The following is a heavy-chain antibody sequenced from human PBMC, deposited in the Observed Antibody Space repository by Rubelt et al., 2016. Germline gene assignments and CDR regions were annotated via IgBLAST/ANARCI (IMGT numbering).Heavy chain of an antibody. Sequence: GGVVQPGRSLRLSCAASGFTFSSYGMHWVRQAPGKGLEWVAVIWYDGSNKYYADSVKGRFTISRDNSKNTLYLQMNSLRAEDTAVYYCARSPGYDFEDNWFDPWGQGTLVTVSS. V-gene: IGHV3-33*01. CDR2: IWYDGSNK. CDR3: ARSPGYDFEDNWFDP. CDR1: GFTFSSYG. J-gene: IGHJ5*02. D-gene: IGHD3-3*01.